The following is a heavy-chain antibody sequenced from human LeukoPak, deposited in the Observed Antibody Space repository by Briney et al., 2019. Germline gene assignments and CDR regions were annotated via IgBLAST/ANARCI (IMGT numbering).Heavy chain of an antibody. Sequence: ASVKVSCKASGYTFTCHYMHWVRQAPGQGLEWVGWIDPYSGGASYAQKFQGRVTMTRDTSISTAYMELSSLRSDDTAVYYCARSATGPDVWGQGTTVTVSS. V-gene: IGHV1-2*02. CDR3: ARSATGPDV. J-gene: IGHJ6*02. CDR2: IDPYSGGA. CDR1: GYTFTCHY.